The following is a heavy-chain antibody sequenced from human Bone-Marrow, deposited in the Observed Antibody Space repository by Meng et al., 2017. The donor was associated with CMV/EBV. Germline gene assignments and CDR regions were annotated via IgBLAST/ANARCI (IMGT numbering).Heavy chain of an antibody. CDR1: GFTFTSSA. J-gene: IGHJ4*02. V-gene: IGHV1-58*01. CDR3: AAAALKLVGYRPNQ. D-gene: IGHD2-15*01. Sequence: SVKVSCKASGFTFTSSAVQWVRQARGQRLEWIGWIVVGSGNTNYAQKFQERVTITRDRSTSTAYMELSSLRSEDTAVYYCAAAALKLVGYRPNQWGQGTLVTVSS. CDR2: IVVGSGNT.